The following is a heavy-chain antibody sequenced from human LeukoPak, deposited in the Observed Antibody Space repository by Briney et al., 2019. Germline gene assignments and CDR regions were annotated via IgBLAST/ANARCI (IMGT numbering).Heavy chain of an antibody. CDR1: GFTFSSYS. Sequence: GGSLRLSCAASGFTFSSYSMNWVRQAPGKGLEWVSYISSSSSTIYYADSVKGRFTISRDNARNSLYLQMNSLRDEDTAVYYCARGAHYYYGMDVWGQGTTVTVSS. CDR2: ISSSSSTI. V-gene: IGHV3-48*02. J-gene: IGHJ6*02. CDR3: ARGAHYYYGMDV.